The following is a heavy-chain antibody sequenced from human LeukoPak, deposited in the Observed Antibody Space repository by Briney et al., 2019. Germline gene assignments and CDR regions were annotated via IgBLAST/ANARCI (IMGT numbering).Heavy chain of an antibody. CDR1: GYTFTGYY. CDR2: IIPIFGTA. Sequence: GASVKVSCKASGYTFTGYYMHWVRQAPGQGLEWMGGIIPIFGTANYAQKFQGRVTITADESTSTAYMELSSLRSEDTAVYYCARGRPNYDFWSGYSYYFDYWGQGTLVTVSS. V-gene: IGHV1-69*13. CDR3: ARGRPNYDFWSGYSYYFDY. J-gene: IGHJ4*02. D-gene: IGHD3-3*01.